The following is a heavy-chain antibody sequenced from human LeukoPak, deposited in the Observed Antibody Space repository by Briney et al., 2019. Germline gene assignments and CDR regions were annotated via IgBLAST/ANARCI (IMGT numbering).Heavy chain of an antibody. CDR3: AKGGLTGWDAFDI. CDR2: ISYDGSNK. Sequence: HPGGSLRLSCAASGFTFSSYGMHWVRQAPGKGLEWVAVISYDGSNKYYADSVKGRFTISRDNSKNTLYLQMNSLRAEDTAVYYCAKGGLTGWDAFDIWGQGTMVTVSS. V-gene: IGHV3-30*18. D-gene: IGHD3-9*01. CDR1: GFTFSSYG. J-gene: IGHJ3*02.